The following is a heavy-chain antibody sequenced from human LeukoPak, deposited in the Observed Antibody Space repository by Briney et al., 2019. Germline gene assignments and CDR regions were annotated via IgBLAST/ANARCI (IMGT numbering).Heavy chain of an antibody. Sequence: SVKVSCKAPGGTFSNYSLSWVRQAPGQGLEWMGRVIPRPGRSSYEPKFQGRVTITADRSTDTAYMELFSLRSEDTAVYYCARDRVDFHDRSGFVVVASDIWGQGTMVTVSS. CDR2: VIPRPGRS. D-gene: IGHD3-22*01. J-gene: IGHJ3*02. CDR3: ARDRVDFHDRSGFVVVASDI. V-gene: IGHV1-69*04. CDR1: GGTFSNYS.